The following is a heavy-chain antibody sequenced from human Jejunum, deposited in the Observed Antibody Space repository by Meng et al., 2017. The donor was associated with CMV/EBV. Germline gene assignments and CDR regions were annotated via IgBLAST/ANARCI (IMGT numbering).Heavy chain of an antibody. Sequence: QVLLGESWGGLVKPGGSLRLSCATSGFIFSDYYMTWIRQAPGKGLESVSYISGTRTYTNYADSVKGRFTISRDNARNSLYLQMNNLSAEDTAIYYCTRDPRLADYWGQGTLVTVSS. CDR1: GFIFSDYY. CDR3: TRDPRLADY. J-gene: IGHJ4*02. V-gene: IGHV3-11*05. D-gene: IGHD6-25*01. CDR2: ISGTRTYT.